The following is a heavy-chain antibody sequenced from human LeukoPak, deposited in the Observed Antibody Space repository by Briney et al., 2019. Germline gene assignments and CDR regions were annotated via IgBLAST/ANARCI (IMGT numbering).Heavy chain of an antibody. CDR3: ARDAVDTGNAG. Sequence: PGGSLSLSWAVSGFTFTTYWMHWVRQPPGEGLVWVSSINIDGGLTSYADSVKGRFTISRDNAKNTLYLQVTCVRAEDTAVYYCARDAVDTGNAGWGQGTTVTVSS. CDR1: GFTFTTYW. J-gene: IGHJ6*02. CDR2: INIDGGLT. V-gene: IGHV3-74*01. D-gene: IGHD5-18*01.